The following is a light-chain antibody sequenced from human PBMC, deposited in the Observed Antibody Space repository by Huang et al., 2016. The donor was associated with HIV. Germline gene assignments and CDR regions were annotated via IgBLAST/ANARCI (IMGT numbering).Light chain of an antibody. CDR1: QSISSY. CDR3: QQSYSTPIT. CDR2: AES. V-gene: IGKV1-39*01. J-gene: IGKJ5*01. Sequence: DIQMTQSPSSLSASVGDRVTITCRASQSISSYLNWYQQKPWKAPKLLIYAESSLQSGVPSSFSGSVSGTDFTLTISSLQPEDFATYYCQQSYSTPITFGQGTRLEIK.